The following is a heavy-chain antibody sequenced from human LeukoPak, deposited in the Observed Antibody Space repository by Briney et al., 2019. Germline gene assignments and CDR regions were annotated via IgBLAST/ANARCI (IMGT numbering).Heavy chain of an antibody. CDR2: INHSGST. CDR3: ARATYYDFWSGYPYYFDY. D-gene: IGHD3-3*01. CDR1: GGSISGYY. V-gene: IGHV4-34*01. Sequence: SETLSLTCTVSGGSISGYYWSWIRQPPGKGLEWIGEINHSGSTNYNPSLKSRVTISVDTSKNQFSLKLSSVTAADTAVYYCARATYYDFWSGYPYYFDYWGQGTLVTVSS. J-gene: IGHJ4*02.